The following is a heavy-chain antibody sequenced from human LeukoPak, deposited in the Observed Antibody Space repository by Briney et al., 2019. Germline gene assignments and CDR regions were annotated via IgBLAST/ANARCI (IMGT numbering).Heavy chain of an antibody. V-gene: IGHV1-69*13. J-gene: IGHJ4*02. D-gene: IGHD3-3*01. Sequence: ASVKVSCKASGGTFSSYAISWVRQAPGQGLEWMGGIIPIFGTANYAQKFQGRVTITADESTSTAYMELSSLRSEDTAVYYCARRITIFGAPGSYFDYWGQGTLFTVSS. CDR1: GGTFSSYA. CDR2: IIPIFGTA. CDR3: ARRITIFGAPGSYFDY.